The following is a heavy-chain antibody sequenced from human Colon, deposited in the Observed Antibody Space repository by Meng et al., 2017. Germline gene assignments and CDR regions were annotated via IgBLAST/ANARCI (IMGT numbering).Heavy chain of an antibody. V-gene: IGHV3-21*01. D-gene: IGHD3-16*01. CDR1: GFAFNRHS. CDR3: AREGIWGSLDY. J-gene: IGHJ4*02. CDR2: ISSTDTYI. Sequence: EVQLVESGGGLVKPVRSLRLSCEASGFAFNRHSMNWVRQAPGKGLEWVSSISSTDTYIYYADSVQGRFTISRDNAKNSLYLQMNSLRAEDTAVYYCAREGIWGSLDYWGQGTLVTVSS.